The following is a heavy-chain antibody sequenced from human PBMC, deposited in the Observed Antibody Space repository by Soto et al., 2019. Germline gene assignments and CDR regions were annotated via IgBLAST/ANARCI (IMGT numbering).Heavy chain of an antibody. CDR1: GYTFTTYA. D-gene: IGHD2-15*01. CDR2: INAGNGDT. J-gene: IGHJ6*02. Sequence: GASVKVSCKASGYTFTTYAMHWVRQAPGQRLEWMGWINAGNGDTKYSQKFQGRVTITRDTSASTAYMELSSLRSEDTVVFYCARGDSYCSGGSCYSDYYYGMDVWGQGTTVTVSS. CDR3: ARGDSYCSGGSCYSDYYYGMDV. V-gene: IGHV1-3*01.